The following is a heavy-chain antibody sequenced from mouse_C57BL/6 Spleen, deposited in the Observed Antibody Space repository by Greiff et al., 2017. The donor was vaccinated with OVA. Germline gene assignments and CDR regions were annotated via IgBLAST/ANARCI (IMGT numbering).Heavy chain of an antibody. J-gene: IGHJ1*03. CDR1: GYTFTSYW. CDR3: ARSTVVANWYFDV. V-gene: IGHV1-69*01. CDR2: IEPSDSYT. Sequence: VQLQQPGAELVMPGASVKLSCKASGYTFTSYWMHWVKQRPGQGLEWIGEIEPSDSYTNYNQKFKGKSTLTVDKSSSTAYMQLSSLTSEDSAVYYCARSTVVANWYFDVWGTGTTVTVSS. D-gene: IGHD1-1*01.